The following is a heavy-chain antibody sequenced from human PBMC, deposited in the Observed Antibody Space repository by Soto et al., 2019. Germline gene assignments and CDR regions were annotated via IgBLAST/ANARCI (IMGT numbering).Heavy chain of an antibody. CDR1: GGSISSGGYY. CDR3: ARGELRFWFDP. J-gene: IGHJ5*02. D-gene: IGHD1-26*01. V-gene: IGHV4-31*03. CDR2: IYYSGST. Sequence: QVQLQESGPGLVKPSQTLSLTCTVSGGSISSGGYYWSWIRQHPGKGLEWIGYIYYSGSTYYNPSLQSRVTLSVDTSKNQFSLKLSSVTAAHTAVYYCARGELRFWFDPWGQGTLVTVSS.